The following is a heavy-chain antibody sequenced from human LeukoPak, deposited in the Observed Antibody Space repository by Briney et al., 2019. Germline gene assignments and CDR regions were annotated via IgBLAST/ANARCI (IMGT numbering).Heavy chain of an antibody. J-gene: IGHJ4*02. CDR2: IYYSGST. CDR1: GGSISSYY. CDR3: ARLIAVTGRGDYFDY. D-gene: IGHD6-19*01. Sequence: PSETLSLTCTVSGGSISSYYWSWIRQPPGKGLEWIGYIYYSGSTNYNPSLKSRVTISVDTSKNQFSLRLSSVSAADTAVYYCARLIAVTGRGDYFDYWGQGTLVTVSS. V-gene: IGHV4-59*08.